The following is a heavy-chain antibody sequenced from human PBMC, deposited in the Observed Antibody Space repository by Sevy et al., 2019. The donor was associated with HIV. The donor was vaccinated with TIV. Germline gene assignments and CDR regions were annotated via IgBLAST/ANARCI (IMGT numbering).Heavy chain of an antibody. CDR3: ARDEHEASYDFWSGYADWYFDL. CDR2: ISSSTSTI. V-gene: IGHV3-48*01. CDR1: GFIFNRYS. J-gene: IGHJ2*01. D-gene: IGHD3-3*01. Sequence: GGYLRLSCAASGFIFNRYSMNWVRQAPGKGLEWVSSISSSTSTIYYADSVKGRFTISRDNAKNSLYLQMNSLRAEDTAVYYCARDEHEASYDFWSGYADWYFDLWGRGTLVTVSS.